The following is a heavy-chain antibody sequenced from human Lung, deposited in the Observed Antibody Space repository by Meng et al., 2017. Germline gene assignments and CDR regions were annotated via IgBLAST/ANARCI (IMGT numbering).Heavy chain of an antibody. J-gene: IGHJ4*02. CDR2: IKSKPDGETI. CDR3: SGHIDY. Sequence: EVQLVEPGGGLVKPGGSLRLSCEGSGFTFSNAYMTWVRQVPGKRLEWVGRIKSKPDGETIDYAAPVKGRFTISRDDSKNTVYLQINSLKTEDTAVYYCSGHIDYWGQGTLVTVSS. D-gene: IGHD5-12*01. V-gene: IGHV3-15*01. CDR1: GFTFSNAY.